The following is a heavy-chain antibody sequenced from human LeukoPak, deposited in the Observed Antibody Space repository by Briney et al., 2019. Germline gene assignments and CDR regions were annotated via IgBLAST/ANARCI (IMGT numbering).Heavy chain of an antibody. V-gene: IGHV3-30-3*01. J-gene: IGHJ4*02. CDR3: ARAPTGYDSSGYYYVRAPLDY. CDR1: GFTFSSYA. CDR2: ISYDGSNK. D-gene: IGHD3-22*01. Sequence: GRSLRLSCAASGFTFSSYAMHWVRQAPGKGLEWVAVISYDGSNKYYADSVKGRFTISRDNSKNTLYLQMSSLRAEDTAVYYCARAPTGYDSSGYYYVRAPLDYWGQGTLVTVSS.